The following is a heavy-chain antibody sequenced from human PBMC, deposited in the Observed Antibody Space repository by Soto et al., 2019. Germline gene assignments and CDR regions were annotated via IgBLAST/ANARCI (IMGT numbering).Heavy chain of an antibody. CDR1: GFTFSNYA. D-gene: IGHD3-3*01. CDR2: FSGSGGST. J-gene: IGHJ6*02. Sequence: EVQLLESGGGLVQPGGSLRLSCAAAGFTFSNYALTWVRQSPGKGLEWVSTFSGSGGSTYYADSVGVRFTISRDNSKNTLFLQMNSLRVEDTAIYYCARDWTGDTCPCLDVWGQGTTVSVSS. CDR3: ARDWTGDTCPCLDV. V-gene: IGHV3-23*01.